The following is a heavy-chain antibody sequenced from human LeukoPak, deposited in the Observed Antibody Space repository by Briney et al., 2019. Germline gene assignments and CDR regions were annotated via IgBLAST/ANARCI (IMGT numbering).Heavy chain of an antibody. CDR3: AKDFFEVAAAGTPDY. J-gene: IGHJ4*02. V-gene: IGHV3-30*18. D-gene: IGHD6-13*01. CDR1: GFTFSSYG. CDR2: ISHDGSNK. Sequence: PGGSLRLSCAASGFTFSSYGMHWVRQAPGKGLEGGAVISHDGSNKYYADSVKGRFTISRDNSKNTLYLQMNSLRAEDTAVYYCAKDFFEVAAAGTPDYWGQGTLVTVSS.